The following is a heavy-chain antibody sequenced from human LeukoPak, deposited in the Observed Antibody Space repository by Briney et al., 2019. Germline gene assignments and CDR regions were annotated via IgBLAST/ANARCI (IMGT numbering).Heavy chain of an antibody. CDR1: GFTFSSYG. CDR2: ISYDGSNK. V-gene: IGHV3-30*18. CDR3: AKWTDPYRGSYFPY. J-gene: IGHJ4*02. D-gene: IGHD1-26*01. Sequence: GRSLRLSCAASGFTFSSYGMHWVRQAPGKGLEWVAVISYDGSNKYYADSVKGRFTISRDNSKNTLYLQMNSLRAEDTAVYYCAKWTDPYRGSYFPYWGQGTLVTVSS.